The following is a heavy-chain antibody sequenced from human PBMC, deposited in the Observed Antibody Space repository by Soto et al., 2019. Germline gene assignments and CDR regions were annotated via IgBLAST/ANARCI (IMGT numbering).Heavy chain of an antibody. CDR3: ARGSGGTNYLYYYMDV. CDR1: GDNFTGYY. J-gene: IGHJ6*03. CDR2: INAGNGNT. V-gene: IGHV1-3*01. Sequence: VASVKVSCKASGDNFTGYYMHWVRQAPGQRLEWKGWINAGNGNTKYSQKFQDRVTITRDTSASTAYMELSSLRSEDTAVYYCARGSGGTNYLYYYMDVRGKGTTVTVSS. D-gene: IGHD2-15*01.